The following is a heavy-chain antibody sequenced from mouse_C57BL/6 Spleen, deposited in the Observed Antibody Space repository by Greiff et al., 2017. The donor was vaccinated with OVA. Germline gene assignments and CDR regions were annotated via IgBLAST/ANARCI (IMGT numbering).Heavy chain of an antibody. J-gene: IGHJ2*01. CDR1: GFTFSDYG. V-gene: IGHV5-17*01. CDR2: IRSGSTTI. Sequence: VKLMESGGGLVKPGGSLKLSCAASGFTFSDYGMHWVRQAPEKGLEWVAYIRSGSTTIYYADTVKGRFTLSSDNAKNTLFLQMTSLRSEDTAMYYCARNYYGSSYGDYFDYWGQGTTLTVSS. D-gene: IGHD1-1*01. CDR3: ARNYYGSSYGDYFDY.